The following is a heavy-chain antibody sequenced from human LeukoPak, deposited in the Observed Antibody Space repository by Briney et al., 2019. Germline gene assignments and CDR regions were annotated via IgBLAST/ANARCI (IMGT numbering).Heavy chain of an antibody. CDR1: GGSISSSSYY. Sequence: SETLSLTCTVSGGSISSSSYYWGWIRQPPGKGLEWIGSIYYSGSTYYNPSLKSRVTISVDTSKNQFSLKLSSVTAADTAVYYCARDPEVDTGTGPRFDSWGQGTLVTVSS. V-gene: IGHV4-39*07. CDR3: ARDPEVDTGTGPRFDS. J-gene: IGHJ4*02. D-gene: IGHD5-18*01. CDR2: IYYSGST.